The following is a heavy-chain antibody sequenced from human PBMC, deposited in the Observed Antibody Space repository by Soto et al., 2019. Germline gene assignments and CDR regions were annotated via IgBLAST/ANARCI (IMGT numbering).Heavy chain of an antibody. CDR3: ARDKDRQQLGGNYYYILDV. CDR2: IMPVFATP. J-gene: IGHJ6*02. D-gene: IGHD3-3*02. CDR1: GGTFSTSA. V-gene: IGHV1-69*12. Sequence: QVQLVQSGAEVKKPGSSVKVSCKASGGTFSTSAISWVRQAPGQGLEWVGGIMPVFATPDYAQKFQGRVTITADESTTTPYLELTRLSTDDTALYYCARDKDRQQLGGNYYYILDVWGQGNAITVSS.